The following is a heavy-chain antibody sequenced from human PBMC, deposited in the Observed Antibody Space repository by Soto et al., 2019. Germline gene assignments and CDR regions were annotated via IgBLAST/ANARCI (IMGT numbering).Heavy chain of an antibody. J-gene: IGHJ3*02. V-gene: IGHV1-69*06. D-gene: IGHD5-18*01. Sequence: QVQLVQSGAEVKKPGSSVKVSCKASGGTFSSYAISWVRQAPGQGLEWMGGIIPIFGTANYAQEFQGRVTITADKSTSTAYMELSSLRSEDTAVYYCARGGYSYGYESDAFDIWGQGTMVTVSS. CDR1: GGTFSSYA. CDR3: ARGGYSYGYESDAFDI. CDR2: IIPIFGTA.